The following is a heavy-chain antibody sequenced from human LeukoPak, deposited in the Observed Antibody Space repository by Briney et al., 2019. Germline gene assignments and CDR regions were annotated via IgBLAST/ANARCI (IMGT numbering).Heavy chain of an antibody. D-gene: IGHD5-18*01. J-gene: IGHJ4*02. Sequence: GGSLRLSCAASGFTFSSYAMSWVRQAPGKGLEWVSDISGSGGSTNYADSAKGRFTISRDNPKNTLYVQMNSLRTEDTAVYYCAKTLRYSSDLLDYWGQGTLVTVSS. CDR2: ISGSGGST. V-gene: IGHV3-23*01. CDR3: AKTLRYSSDLLDY. CDR1: GFTFSSYA.